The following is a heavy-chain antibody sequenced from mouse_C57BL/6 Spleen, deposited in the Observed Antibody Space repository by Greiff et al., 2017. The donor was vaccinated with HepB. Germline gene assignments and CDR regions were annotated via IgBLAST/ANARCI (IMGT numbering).Heavy chain of an antibody. V-gene: IGHV3-6*01. J-gene: IGHJ2*02. CDR2: ISYDGSN. CDR3: ARGAYDDYFDY. CDR1: GYSITSGYY. Sequence: EVKLMESGPGLVKPSQSLSLTCSVTGYSITSGYYWNWIRQFPGNKLEWMGYISYDGSNNYNPSLKNRISITRDTSKNQFFLKLNSVTTEDTATYYCARGAYDDYFDYWGQGTSLTVSS. D-gene: IGHD2-12*01.